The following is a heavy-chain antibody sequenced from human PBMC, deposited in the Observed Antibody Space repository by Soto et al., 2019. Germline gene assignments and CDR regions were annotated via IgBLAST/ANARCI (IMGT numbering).Heavy chain of an antibody. CDR2: TSAYTDDP. Sequence: ASVKVSCKASGNTFTNFGVTWVRQAPGQGLEWMGWTSAYTDDPNYAQKFQGRVTMTIDTSTSTAYLDLRSLTSDDTAVYYCARVIPGAEAWFDPWGQGTLGTVSS. CDR3: ARVIPGAEAWFDP. J-gene: IGHJ5*02. CDR1: GNTFTNFG. V-gene: IGHV1-18*01. D-gene: IGHD2-2*01.